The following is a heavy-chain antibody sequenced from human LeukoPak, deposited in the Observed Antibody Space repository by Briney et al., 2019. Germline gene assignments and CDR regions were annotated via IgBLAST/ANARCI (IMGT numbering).Heavy chain of an antibody. J-gene: IGHJ3*02. CDR3: ARDRGGYGAFDI. D-gene: IGHD3-22*01. V-gene: IGHV3-48*01. Sequence: QPGGSLRLSCAASGFTFSSYSMNWVRQAPGKGLEWVSYISSSSTIYYADSVKGRFTISRDNAKNSLYLQMNSLRAEDTAVYYCARDRGGYGAFDIWGQGTMVTVSS. CDR2: ISSSSTI. CDR1: GFTFSSYS.